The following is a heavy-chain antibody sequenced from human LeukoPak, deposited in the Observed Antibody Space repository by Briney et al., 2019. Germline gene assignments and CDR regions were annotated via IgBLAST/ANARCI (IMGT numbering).Heavy chain of an antibody. CDR2: VNQAGTEK. Sequence: GGSLRLSCAASGFTFSSQWMSWVRQAPGKGLGWVANVNQAGTEKYYVDSVKGRFTISRDNAENSLYLQMNSLRAEDTAVYYCAREHYFYYIDGWGKGTTVTVSS. J-gene: IGHJ6*03. CDR3: AREHYFYYIDG. CDR1: GFTFSSQW. V-gene: IGHV3-7*03.